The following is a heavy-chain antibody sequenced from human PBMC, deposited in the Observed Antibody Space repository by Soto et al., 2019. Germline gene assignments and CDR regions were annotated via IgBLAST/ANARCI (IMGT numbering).Heavy chain of an antibody. CDR1: GFTFSSYS. CDR2: ISSSSSYI. CDR3: ARDLHYYGSGSYYKNYYYGMDV. V-gene: IGHV3-21*01. D-gene: IGHD3-10*01. J-gene: IGHJ6*02. Sequence: GGSLSLSCAASGFTFSSYSMNWVRQAPGKGLEWVSSISSSSSYIYYADSVKGRFTISRDNAKNPLYLQMNSLRAEDTAVYYCARDLHYYGSGSYYKNYYYGMDVWGQGTTVTVSS.